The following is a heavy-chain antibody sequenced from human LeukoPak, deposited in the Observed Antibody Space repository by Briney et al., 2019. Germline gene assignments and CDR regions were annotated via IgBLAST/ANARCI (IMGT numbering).Heavy chain of an antibody. D-gene: IGHD5-12*01. CDR3: ARLGGYDLPDY. V-gene: IGHV4-59*08. Sequence: SETLSLTCTVSGGSISSYYWSWIRQPPGKGLEWIGYIYHSGSTNYSPSLKSRVTISVDTSKNQFSLKLSSVTAADTAVYYCARLGGYDLPDYWGQGTLVTVSS. CDR2: IYHSGST. J-gene: IGHJ4*02. CDR1: GGSISSYY.